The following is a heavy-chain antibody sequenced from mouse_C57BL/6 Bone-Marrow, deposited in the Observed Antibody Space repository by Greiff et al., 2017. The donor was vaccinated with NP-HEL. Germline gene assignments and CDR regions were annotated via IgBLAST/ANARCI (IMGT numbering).Heavy chain of an antibody. CDR1: FSPFPRSW. CDR3: ARVATRVKWVAY. D-gene: IGHD2-2*01. J-gene: IGHJ3*01. CDR2: IDPSSLSS. V-gene: IGHV1-59*01. Sequence: QVQLQQPGAELVRPFPSFYFSCNSSFSPFPRSWLPWLPPRPGQGLEWIGVIDPSSLSSNSNQKFTGKATLTVDTSSSTAYMQLRSLTSEDSAVYYCARVATRVKWVAYWGQGTLVTVSA.